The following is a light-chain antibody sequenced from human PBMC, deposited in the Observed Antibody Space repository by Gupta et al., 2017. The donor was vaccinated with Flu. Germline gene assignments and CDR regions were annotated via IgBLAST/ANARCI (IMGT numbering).Light chain of an antibody. CDR3: SSYSYKNTNTLVV. CDR1: SSDIGTYNY. CDR2: EVN. J-gene: IGLJ3*02. Sequence: SALPQPASVSGSPGQSITISCTGTSSDIGTYNYVSWYQQHPGKAPALMIFEVNNRPSGVATRFSGSKSGNTASLTISGLQAEDEAVYFCSSYSYKNTNTLVVFGGGTKVTVL. V-gene: IGLV2-14*01.